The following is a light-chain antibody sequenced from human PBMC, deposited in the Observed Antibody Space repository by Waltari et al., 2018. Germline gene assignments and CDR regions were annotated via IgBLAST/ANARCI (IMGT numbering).Light chain of an antibody. Sequence: DIQMTQSPSTLSASVGDRVTITCRASQNINTYLAWYQQKPGKAPKLLIYEASSLETGVPSRFSGRGSGTECTLTIRSLQPDDFATYYCQQYNGYIYTFGQGTRLEI. CDR3: QQYNGYIYT. CDR1: QNINTY. V-gene: IGKV1-5*03. CDR2: EAS. J-gene: IGKJ2*01.